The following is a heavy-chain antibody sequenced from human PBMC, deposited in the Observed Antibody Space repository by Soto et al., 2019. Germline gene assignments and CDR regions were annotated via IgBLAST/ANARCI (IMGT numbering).Heavy chain of an antibody. CDR3: AKASGWFGEFDY. CDR1: GFTFSSYA. Sequence: EVQLLESGGGLVKPGGSLRLSCAASGFTFSSYAMSWVRQAPGKGLEWVSAISGSGGSTYYTDSVKGRFTISSNNSKNTLYLQMNSLRAEDTAVYYCAKASGWFGEFDYWGQGTLVTVSS. V-gene: IGHV3-23*01. D-gene: IGHD3-10*01. CDR2: ISGSGGST. J-gene: IGHJ4*02.